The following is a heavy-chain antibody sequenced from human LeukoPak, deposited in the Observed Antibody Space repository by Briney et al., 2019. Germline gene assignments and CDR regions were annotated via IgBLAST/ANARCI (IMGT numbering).Heavy chain of an antibody. CDR1: GYTFTAFY. D-gene: IGHD6-13*01. CDR2: IIPIFGTA. Sequence: SVKVSCKASGYTFTAFYMHWVRQAPGQGLEWMGGIIPIFGTANYAQKFQGRVTITADESTSTAYMELSSLRSEDTAVYYCARADIADFDYWGQGTLVTVSS. CDR3: ARADIADFDY. J-gene: IGHJ4*02. V-gene: IGHV1-69*13.